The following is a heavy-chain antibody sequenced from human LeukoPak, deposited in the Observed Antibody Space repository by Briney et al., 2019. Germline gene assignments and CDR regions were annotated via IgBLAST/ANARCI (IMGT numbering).Heavy chain of an antibody. CDR3: ARALDYGGNSFYYYYYMDV. D-gene: IGHD4-23*01. CDR1: GYTFTSYG. Sequence: RASVKVSCKASGYTFTSYGISWVRQAPGQGLEWMGWISAYNGNTNYAQKLQGRVTMTTDTSTSTAYMELRSLRSDDTAVYYCARALDYGGNSFYYYYYMDVWGKGTTVTVSS. V-gene: IGHV1-18*01. CDR2: ISAYNGNT. J-gene: IGHJ6*03.